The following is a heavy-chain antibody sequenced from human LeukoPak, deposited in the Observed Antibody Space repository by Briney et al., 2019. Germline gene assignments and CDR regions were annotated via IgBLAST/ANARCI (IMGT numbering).Heavy chain of an antibody. CDR2: ISGSGGST. Sequence: GGSLRLSCAASGFTFSSYAMSWVRQAPGKGLEWVSAISGSGGSTYYADSVKGRFTISRDNSKNTLYLQMNSLRAEDTAVYYCAKDRGGHYDILTGFDYWGQGTLVTVSS. CDR1: GFTFSSYA. D-gene: IGHD3-9*01. J-gene: IGHJ4*02. CDR3: AKDRGGHYDILTGFDY. V-gene: IGHV3-23*01.